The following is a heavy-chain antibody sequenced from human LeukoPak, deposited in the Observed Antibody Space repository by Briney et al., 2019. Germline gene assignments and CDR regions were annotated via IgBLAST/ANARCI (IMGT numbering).Heavy chain of an antibody. CDR3: ARDRDDYNFSNWFDP. D-gene: IGHD5-24*01. J-gene: IGHJ5*02. V-gene: IGHV1-2*02. CDR2: INPNSGGT. CDR1: GYTFTGYY. Sequence: ASVKVSCKASGYTFTGYYMHWVRQAPGQGLEWMGWINPNSGGTNYAQKFQGRVTMTRDTSISTAYMELSRLRSDDTAVYYCARDRDDYNFSNWFDPWGQGTLVTVSS.